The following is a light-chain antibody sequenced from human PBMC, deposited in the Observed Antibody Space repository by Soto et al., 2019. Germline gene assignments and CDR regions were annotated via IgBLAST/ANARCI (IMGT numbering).Light chain of an antibody. V-gene: IGLV1-44*01. CDR2: SNN. J-gene: IGLJ3*02. CDR3: AAWDDSLSGPV. Sequence: QPVLTQPPSASGTPGQRVTISCSGSSSNIGSNTVNWYQQLPGTAPKLLIYSNNQRPTGVPDRFSGSKSGTSASLAISGLRSEDEADYYCAAWDDSLSGPVFGGGTKLTVL. CDR1: SSNIGSNT.